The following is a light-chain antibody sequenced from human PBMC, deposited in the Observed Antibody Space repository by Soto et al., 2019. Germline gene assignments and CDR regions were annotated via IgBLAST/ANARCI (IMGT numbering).Light chain of an antibody. CDR1: HGIRHE. V-gene: IGKV1-6*01. J-gene: IGKJ1*01. CDR2: AAS. Sequence: AIQMTQSPSSLSASVGDRVTITCRASHGIRHELGWYQHKPGKAPKLLIYAASSLQSGVPSRFSGSGSGTDFTLTISSLQPEDFATYYCLQAYSYPPTFGQGTKVEIK. CDR3: LQAYSYPPT.